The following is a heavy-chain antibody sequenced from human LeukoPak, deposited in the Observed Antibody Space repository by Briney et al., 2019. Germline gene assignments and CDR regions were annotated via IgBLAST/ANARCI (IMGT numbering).Heavy chain of an antibody. J-gene: IGHJ4*02. D-gene: IGHD2-8*01. CDR2: INWNGGRT. CDR3: ARDRFVRRPEPADY. V-gene: IGHV3-20*04. Sequence: GGSLRLSCAASGFTFDDYGMSWVRQGPGKGLECVSGINWNGGRTGYAGSVKGRFTISRDNAKNSLYLQMNSLRAEDTALYYCARDRFVRRPEPADYWGQGTLVTVSS. CDR1: GFTFDDYG.